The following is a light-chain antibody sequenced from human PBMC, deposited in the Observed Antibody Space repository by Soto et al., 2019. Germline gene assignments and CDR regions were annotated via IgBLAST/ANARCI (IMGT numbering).Light chain of an antibody. CDR3: QQYGTSPRT. V-gene: IGKV3-20*01. CDR1: QSIISNH. Sequence: EIVLTQSPGTLSLSPGERATLSCRASQSIISNHLAWYQQKPGQAPRLLISGASSRATGIPDRFRGSGSGTDFTLTISRLEPEDFAVYYCQQYGTSPRTFGPGTKVDIK. CDR2: GAS. J-gene: IGKJ3*01.